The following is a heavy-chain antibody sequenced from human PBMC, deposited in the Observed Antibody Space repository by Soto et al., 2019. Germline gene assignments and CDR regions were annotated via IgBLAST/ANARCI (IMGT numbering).Heavy chain of an antibody. Sequence: PGGSLRLSCAASGFTFSSYAMSWVRQAPGKGLEWVSAISGSGGSTYYADSVKGRFTISRDNSKNTLYLQMNSLRAEDTAVYYCARDHIAVSSGYDSWFDPWGQGTLVTVSS. J-gene: IGHJ5*02. CDR2: ISGSGGST. CDR1: GFTFSSYA. D-gene: IGHD5-12*01. CDR3: ARDHIAVSSGYDSWFDP. V-gene: IGHV3-23*01.